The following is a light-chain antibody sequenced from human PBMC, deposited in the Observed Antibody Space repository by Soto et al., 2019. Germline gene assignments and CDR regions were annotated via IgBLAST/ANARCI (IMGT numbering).Light chain of an antibody. CDR2: AAS. CDR1: QSISSY. Sequence: DIQMSQCPSSLSASVGDRVTITCRASQSISSYVNWYQQKPGKAPKLLIYAASSLQSGVPSRFSGSGSGADFTLTISSLQPEDFATYYCQQSYSTPRTFGQGTKADIK. V-gene: IGKV1-39*01. J-gene: IGKJ1*01. CDR3: QQSYSTPRT.